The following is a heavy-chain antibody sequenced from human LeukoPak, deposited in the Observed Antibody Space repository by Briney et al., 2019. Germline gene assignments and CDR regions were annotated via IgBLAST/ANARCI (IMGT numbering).Heavy chain of an antibody. CDR1: GGSISSGGYS. J-gene: IGHJ4*02. V-gene: IGHV4-30-2*01. CDR2: IYHSGST. D-gene: IGHD3-3*01. Sequence: SQTLSLTCAVSGGSISSGGYSWSWIRQPPGKGLEWIGYIYHSGSTYYNPSLKSRVTISVDRSKNQFSLKLSSVTAADTAVYYCARQRWIFGVVIYLFDYWGQGTLVTVSS. CDR3: ARQRWIFGVVIYLFDY.